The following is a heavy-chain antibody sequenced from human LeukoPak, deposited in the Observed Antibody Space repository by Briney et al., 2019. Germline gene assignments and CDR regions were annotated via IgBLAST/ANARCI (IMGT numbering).Heavy chain of an antibody. CDR1: GFTVSSNY. J-gene: IGHJ4*02. CDR3: ARGNYCGSGSYDY. CDR2: IYSGGST. Sequence: GGSLRLSCAASGFTVSSNYMSWVRQAPGKGLEWVSVIYSGGSTYYADSVKGRFTISRDNSKNTLYLQMNSLRAEDTAVYYCARGNYCGSGSYDYWGQGTLVTVSS. D-gene: IGHD3-10*01. V-gene: IGHV3-53*01.